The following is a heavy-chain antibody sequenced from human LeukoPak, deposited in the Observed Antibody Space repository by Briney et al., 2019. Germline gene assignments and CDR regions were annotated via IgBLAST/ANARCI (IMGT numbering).Heavy chain of an antibody. CDR1: GYSFTSYW. CDR2: IYPGDSDT. V-gene: IGHV5-51*01. Sequence: GESLKISCKGSGYSFTSYWIGWVRQMPGKGLEWMGVIYPGDSDTRYSPSFQGQVTISADKSISTAYLQWSSLKASDTAMYYCATGDDILTGYPYYSDYWGQGTLVTVSS. D-gene: IGHD3-9*01. CDR3: ATGDDILTGYPYYSDY. J-gene: IGHJ4*02.